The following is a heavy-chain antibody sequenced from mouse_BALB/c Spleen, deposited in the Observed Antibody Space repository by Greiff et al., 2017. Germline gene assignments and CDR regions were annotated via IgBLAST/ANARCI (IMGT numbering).Heavy chain of an antibody. J-gene: IGHJ4*01. CDR3: ARYDYGECYCAVDY. V-gene: IGHV3-2*02. CDR2: ITYSGST. CDR1: GYSITSDYA. D-gene: IGHD2-4*01. Sequence: EVKLQESGPGLVKPSQSLSLTCTVTGYSITSDYAWSWIRQFPGNKLEWRVYITYSGSTSYNPTFKSRISMTRDTSKNQFFLQLNSVTTEDTATYYCARYDYGECYCAVDYWGQGTSVTVSS.